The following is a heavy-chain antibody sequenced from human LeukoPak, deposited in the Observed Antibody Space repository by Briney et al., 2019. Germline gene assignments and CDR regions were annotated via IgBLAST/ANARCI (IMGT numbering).Heavy chain of an antibody. V-gene: IGHV4-31*03. Sequence: SETLSLTCTVSGGSISSGGYYWSWMRPHPGKGLEWIGYIYYSGSTYYNPYLKSRVSISVDTSKKQFSLKLSSVTAADTAVYYWARDSERGGPFYYGMDVWGQGTMVTVSS. CDR1: GGSISSGGYY. J-gene: IGHJ6*02. CDR2: IYYSGST. CDR3: ARDSERGGPFYYGMDV. D-gene: IGHD3-10*01.